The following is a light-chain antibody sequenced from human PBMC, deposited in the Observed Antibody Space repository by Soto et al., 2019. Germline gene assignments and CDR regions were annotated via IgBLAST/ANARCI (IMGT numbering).Light chain of an antibody. CDR2: EVS. Sequence: QSALTQPASVSGSPGQSITISCTGTSSDVGGYNYVSWYQQHPGKAPKLMIYEVSNRPSGVSNRFSGSKSGNTASLTISGLQDEDEADYYCSSYTRSTWVFGGGTKLTVL. J-gene: IGLJ3*02. CDR3: SSYTRSTWV. CDR1: SSDVGGYNY. V-gene: IGLV2-14*01.